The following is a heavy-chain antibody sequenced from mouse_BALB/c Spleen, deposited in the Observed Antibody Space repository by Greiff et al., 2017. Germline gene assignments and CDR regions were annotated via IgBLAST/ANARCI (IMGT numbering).Heavy chain of an antibody. V-gene: IGHV7-3*02. Sequence: EVKLVESGGGLVQPGGSLRLSCATSGFTFTDYYMSWVRQPPGKALEWLGFIRNKANGYTTEYSASVKGRFTISRDNSQSILYLQMNTLRAEDSATYYCARGLARAYFDVWGAGTTVTVSS. CDR1: GFTFTDYY. CDR2: IRNKANGYTT. D-gene: IGHD3-1*01. J-gene: IGHJ1*01. CDR3: ARGLARAYFDV.